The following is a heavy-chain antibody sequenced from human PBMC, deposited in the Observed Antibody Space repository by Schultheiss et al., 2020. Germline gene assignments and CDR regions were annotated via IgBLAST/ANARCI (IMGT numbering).Heavy chain of an antibody. CDR1: GFTFSSYG. J-gene: IGHJ5*02. V-gene: IGHV3-21*05. D-gene: IGHD6-6*01. CDR2: ISSSSSYI. CDR3: ARDGWGSSSSGGNWFDP. Sequence: GGSLRLSCAASGFTFSSYGMHWVRQAPGKGLEWVSYISSSSSYIYYADSVKGRFTISRENAKNSLYLQMNSLRAEDTAVYYCARDGWGSSSSGGNWFDPWGQGTLVTVSS.